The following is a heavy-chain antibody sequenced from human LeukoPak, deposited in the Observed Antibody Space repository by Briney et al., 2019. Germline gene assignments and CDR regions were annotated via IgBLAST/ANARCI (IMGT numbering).Heavy chain of an antibody. CDR2: ISGSANTM. CDR3: AKDRGIISDY. D-gene: IGHD3-10*01. Sequence: GGSLRLSCVVSGLNFSDYYLTWIRQAPGKGLEWVSYISGSANTMYYADSVKGRFTISRDNAKNSLYLQMHSLRAEDTAVYYCAKDRGIISDYWGQGILVTVSS. CDR1: GLNFSDYY. V-gene: IGHV3-11*01. J-gene: IGHJ4*02.